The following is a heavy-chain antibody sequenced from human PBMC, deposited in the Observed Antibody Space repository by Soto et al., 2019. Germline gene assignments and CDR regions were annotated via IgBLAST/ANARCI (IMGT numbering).Heavy chain of an antibody. CDR2: INAGNGNT. CDR3: ARGLVVPAAIGNWFDP. V-gene: IGHV1-3*01. Sequence: ASVNVSCKSSGYTFTSYSMHWVRQAPGQRLECMGWINAGNGNTKYSQKFQGRVTITRDTSASTAYMELSSLRSEDTAVYYCARGLVVPAAIGNWFDPWGQGTLVTVSS. CDR1: GYTFTSYS. D-gene: IGHD2-2*02. J-gene: IGHJ5*02.